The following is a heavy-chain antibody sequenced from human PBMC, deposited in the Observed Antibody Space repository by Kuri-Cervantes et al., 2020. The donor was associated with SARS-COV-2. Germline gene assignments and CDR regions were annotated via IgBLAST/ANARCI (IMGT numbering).Heavy chain of an antibody. Sequence: SETLSLTCTVSGGSISSYYWSWIRQPAGKGLEWIGRIYTSGSTNYNPSLKSRVTMSVDTSKNQFSLKLSSVTAADTAVYYCARAPYYRCYDFWSGYRPSCYYMDVWGKGTTVTVSS. CDR3: ARAPYYRCYDFWSGYRPSCYYMDV. J-gene: IGHJ6*03. V-gene: IGHV4-4*07. D-gene: IGHD3-3*01. CDR1: GGSISSYY. CDR2: IYTSGST.